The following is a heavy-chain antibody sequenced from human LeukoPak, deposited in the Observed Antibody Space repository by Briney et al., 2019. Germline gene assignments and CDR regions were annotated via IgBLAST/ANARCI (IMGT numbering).Heavy chain of an antibody. CDR2: VDHTGST. J-gene: IGHJ6*03. CDR3: ARGRVSSSTWYSTYYYYFYMDV. Sequence: SETLSLTCTVSGGSITMYYWTWIRQPPGKGLEWIGYVDHTGSTNFNPSLNGRVSISRDTSKNLFSLRLRSVTAADTAVYFCARGRVSSSTWYSTYYYYFYMDVWGKGTTVTVSS. CDR1: GGSITMYY. V-gene: IGHV4-59*01. D-gene: IGHD4-11*01.